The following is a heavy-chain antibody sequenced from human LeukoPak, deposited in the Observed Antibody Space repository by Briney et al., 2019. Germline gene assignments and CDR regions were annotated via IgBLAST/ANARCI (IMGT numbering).Heavy chain of an antibody. CDR2: IYHSGST. Sequence: SETLSLTCAVSGGSISSSNWWSWVRQPPGKGLEWIGEIYHSGSTNYNPSLKSRVTISVDKSKNQFSLKLSSVTAADTAVYYCARRIQLWSGRIFDYWGQGTLVTVSS. CDR1: GGSISSSNW. CDR3: ARRIQLWSGRIFDY. V-gene: IGHV4-4*02. D-gene: IGHD5-18*01. J-gene: IGHJ4*02.